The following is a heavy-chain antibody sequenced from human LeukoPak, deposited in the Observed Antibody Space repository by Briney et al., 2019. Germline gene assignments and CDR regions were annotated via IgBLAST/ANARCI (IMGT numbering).Heavy chain of an antibody. CDR1: GFTFSSYA. CDR3: ARDRAAAGLGDWFDP. D-gene: IGHD6-13*01. Sequence: GGSLRLSCAADGFTFSSYAMHWVRQAPGKGLEWVAVISYDGSNKYYADSVKGRFTISRDNSKNTLYLQMNSLRAEDTAVYYCARDRAAAGLGDWFDPWGQGTLVTVSS. J-gene: IGHJ5*02. CDR2: ISYDGSNK. V-gene: IGHV3-30-3*01.